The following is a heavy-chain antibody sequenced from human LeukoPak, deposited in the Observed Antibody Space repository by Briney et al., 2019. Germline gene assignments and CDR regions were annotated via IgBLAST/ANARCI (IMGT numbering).Heavy chain of an antibody. CDR1: GYTLTELS. J-gene: IGHJ4*02. V-gene: IGHV1-24*01. CDR3: ATDPYSSSWYVWFGFDY. D-gene: IGHD6-13*01. Sequence: AASVKVSCKVSGYTLTELSMHWVRQAPGKGLEWMGGFNPEDGETIYPQKFQGRVTMTEDTSTDTAYMELSSLRSEDTAVYYCATDPYSSSWYVWFGFDYWGQGTLVTVSS. CDR2: FNPEDGET.